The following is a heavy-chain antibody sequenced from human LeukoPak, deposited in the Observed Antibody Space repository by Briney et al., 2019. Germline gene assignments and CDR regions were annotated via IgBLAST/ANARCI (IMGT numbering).Heavy chain of an antibody. Sequence: SETLSLTCTVSGGSMSGYYWSWIRQPPGKGPELIGYIHSTGNTGYNPSLKSRVTISVDTSKNQFSLGLRSVTTADTAVYYCARGGWSIDFWGRGTLVTVSS. CDR3: ARGGWSIDF. V-gene: IGHV4-59*01. D-gene: IGHD2-15*01. CDR1: GGSMSGYY. CDR2: IHSTGNT. J-gene: IGHJ2*01.